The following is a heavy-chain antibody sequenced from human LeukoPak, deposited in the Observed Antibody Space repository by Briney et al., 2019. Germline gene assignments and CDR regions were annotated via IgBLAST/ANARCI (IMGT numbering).Heavy chain of an antibody. J-gene: IGHJ4*02. D-gene: IGHD3-3*01. CDR3: AKDRNAYDFWSGYWDY. CDR1: GFTFSSYG. CDR2: IRYDGSNK. Sequence: GGSLRLSRAASGFTFSSYGMHWVRQAPGKGLEWVAFIRYDGSNKYYADSVKGRFTISRDNSKNTLYLQMNSLRAEDTAVYYCAKDRNAYDFWSGYWDYWGQGTLVTVSS. V-gene: IGHV3-30*02.